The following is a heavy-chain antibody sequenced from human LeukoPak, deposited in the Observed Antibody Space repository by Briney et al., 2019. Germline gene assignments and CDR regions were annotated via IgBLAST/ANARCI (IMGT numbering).Heavy chain of an antibody. V-gene: IGHV4-34*01. Sequence: SETLSLTCAVYGGSFSGYYWSWIRQPPGKGLEWIGEINHSGSTNYNPSLKSRVTISVDTSKNQFSLKLSSVTAADTAVYYCARDRSSGYYALSDYWGQGTLVTVSS. CDR3: ARDRSSGYYALSDY. D-gene: IGHD3-22*01. J-gene: IGHJ4*02. CDR2: INHSGST. CDR1: GGSFSGYY.